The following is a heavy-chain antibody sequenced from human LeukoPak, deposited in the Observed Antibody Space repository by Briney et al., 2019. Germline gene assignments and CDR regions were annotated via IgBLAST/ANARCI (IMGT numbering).Heavy chain of an antibody. Sequence: GASVKVSCKASGGTFSSYAISWVRQAPGQGLEWMGWINTNTGNPTYAQGSTGRFDFSLDTSVSTAYLQIRSLEAEDTAVYYCARAVMGATYFDYWGQGTLVTVSS. CDR2: INTNTGNP. CDR3: ARAVMGATYFDY. D-gene: IGHD1-26*01. CDR1: GGTFSSYA. J-gene: IGHJ4*02. V-gene: IGHV7-4-1*02.